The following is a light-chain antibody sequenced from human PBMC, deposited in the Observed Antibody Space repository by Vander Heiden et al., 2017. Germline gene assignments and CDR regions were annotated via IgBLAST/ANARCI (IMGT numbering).Light chain of an antibody. CDR3: QQSFRSPLT. J-gene: IGKJ4*01. CDR1: QRISDY. V-gene: IGKV1-39*01. Sequence: DIQMTQSPSSLSASIGDRVTVTCRATQRISDYLNWYQQKSGKAPKLLICAASRLQSGVPSRFSATGSVTNFTLTITSLQPEDFATYYCQQSFRSPLTFGGGTKVEIK. CDR2: AAS.